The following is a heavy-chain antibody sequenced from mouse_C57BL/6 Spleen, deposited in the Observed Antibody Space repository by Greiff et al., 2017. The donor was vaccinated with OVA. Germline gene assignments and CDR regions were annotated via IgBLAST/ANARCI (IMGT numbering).Heavy chain of an antibody. CDR2: IDPSDSYT. J-gene: IGHJ1*03. Sequence: QVQLQQPGAELVRPGTSVKLSCKASGYTFTSYWMHWVKQRPGQGLEWIGVIDPSDSYTNYNQKFKGKATLTVDTSSSTAYMQLSSLTSEDSAVYYCARQGPEGYFDVWGTGTTVTVSS. CDR3: ARQGPEGYFDV. V-gene: IGHV1-59*01. CDR1: GYTFTSYW.